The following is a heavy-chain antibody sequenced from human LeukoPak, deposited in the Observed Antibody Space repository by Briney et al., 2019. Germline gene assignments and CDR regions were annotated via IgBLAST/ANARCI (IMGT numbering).Heavy chain of an antibody. CDR3: ARDFYDGFALDY. V-gene: IGHV3-21*03. CDR1: GFAFNTYS. CDR2: IFSSSTYI. J-gene: IGHJ4*02. Sequence: GKSLRLSCAASGFAFNTYSMNWVRHAPGKWLEWVSFIFSSSTYIYYTDSVKGRFTISRDNARNSLYLQMDNLIAEDTGVYYCARDFYDGFALDYWGQGTLVTVSS. D-gene: IGHD2/OR15-2a*01.